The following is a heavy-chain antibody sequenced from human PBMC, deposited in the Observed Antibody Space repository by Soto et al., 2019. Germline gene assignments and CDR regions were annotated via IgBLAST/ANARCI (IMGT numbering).Heavy chain of an antibody. CDR2: IVVGSGNT. CDR1: GFTFTSST. Sequence: QMQLVQSGPEVQKPGTSVKVSCKASGFTFTSSTMLWVRQARGQRLEWVGWIVVGSGNTNYAQKFQGRVTITRDMSTSTSYMELSSLRSDDTAVYYCAAGKYDFWRGYDYWGQENQVTVSS. J-gene: IGHJ4*02. CDR3: AAGKYDFWRGYDY. V-gene: IGHV1-58*02. D-gene: IGHD3-3*01.